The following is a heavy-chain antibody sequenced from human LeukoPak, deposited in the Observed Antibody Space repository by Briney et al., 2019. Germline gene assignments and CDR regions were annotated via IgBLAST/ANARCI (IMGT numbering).Heavy chain of an antibody. J-gene: IGHJ3*02. CDR2: IYYSGNT. Sequence: SETLSLTCTVSGGSISTYYWNWIRQPPGKGLEWIGYIYYSGNTNYNPSLKSRVTISVDTSKNQFSLKLSSVTAADTAVYYCARATLWRTGTPGQAVDIWGQGTMVTVSS. CDR3: ARATLWRTGTPGQAVDI. CDR1: GGSISTYY. V-gene: IGHV4-59*01. D-gene: IGHD1/OR15-1a*01.